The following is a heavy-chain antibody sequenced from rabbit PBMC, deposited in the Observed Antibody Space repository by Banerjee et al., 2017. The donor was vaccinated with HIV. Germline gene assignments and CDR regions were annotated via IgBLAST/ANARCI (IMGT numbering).Heavy chain of an antibody. CDR2: IDVGTIDIT. Sequence: QEQLEESGGGLVQPEGSLTLTCTASGFDISSYYYMCWVRQAPGKGLEWIACIDVGTIDITYYASWAKGRFTISKTSSTVTLQMTSLTAADTATYFCARAGTGYYSYFGLWGPGTLVTVS. J-gene: IGHJ4*01. D-gene: IGHD8-1*01. CDR3: ARAGTGYYSYFGL. CDR1: GFDISSYYY. V-gene: IGHV1S45*01.